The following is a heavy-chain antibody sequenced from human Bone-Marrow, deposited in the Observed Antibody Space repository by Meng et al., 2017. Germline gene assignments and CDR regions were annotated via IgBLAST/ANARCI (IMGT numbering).Heavy chain of an antibody. D-gene: IGHD3-10*01. CDR1: GGSISSYY. CDR2: IYTSGST. CDR3: ARGTTMVRGVPKKKYGMDV. Sequence: SETLSLTCTVSGGSISSYYWSWIRQPAGKGLEWIGRIYTSGSTNYNPSLKSRVTISVDTSKNQFSLKLSSVTAADTAVYYCARGTTMVRGVPKKKYGMDVWGQGTTVTVSS. V-gene: IGHV4-4*07. J-gene: IGHJ6*02.